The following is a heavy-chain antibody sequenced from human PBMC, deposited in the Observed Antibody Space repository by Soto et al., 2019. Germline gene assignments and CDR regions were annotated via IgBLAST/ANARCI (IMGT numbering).Heavy chain of an antibody. J-gene: IGHJ5*02. Sequence: QVQLVESGGGVVQPGRSLRLSCAASGFTFSSYGMHWVRQAPGKGLEWVAVISYDGSNKYYADSVKGRFTISRDNSKNTLYLQMNSLRAEDTAVYYCATDLGRSGGTISDWFDPWGQGTLVTVSS. CDR1: GFTFSSYG. CDR2: ISYDGSNK. D-gene: IGHD1-7*01. CDR3: ATDLGRSGGTISDWFDP. V-gene: IGHV3-30*03.